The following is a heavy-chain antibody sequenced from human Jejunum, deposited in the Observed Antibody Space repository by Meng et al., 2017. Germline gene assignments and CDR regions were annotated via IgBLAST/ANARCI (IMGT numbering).Heavy chain of an antibody. V-gene: IGHV1-8*01. CDR2: MNPNSGNT. Sequence: HGQLGGSGAEVEKPGDPVNVSCKASGYPFTGYDFNWVRLATGQGLEWMGWMNPNSGNTGYAQQFQGRVTMTRNISISTAYMELSSLRSEDTAVYYCARSIRYSSGKETFDNWGQGTLVTVSS. CDR3: ARSIRYSSGKETFDN. CDR1: GYPFTGYD. D-gene: IGHD6-19*01. J-gene: IGHJ4*02.